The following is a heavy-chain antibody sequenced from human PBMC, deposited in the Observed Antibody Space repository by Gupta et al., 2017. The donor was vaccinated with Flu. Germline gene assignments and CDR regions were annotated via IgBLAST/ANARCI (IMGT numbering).Heavy chain of an antibody. CDR3: SRGVGF. J-gene: IGHJ3*01. Sequence: QVQLQESGPGLVKPSQTLSLTCTVSGGSISSGSYHWSWIRQPAGKGMEWIGRINTSGNTNYNPSLKSRVTISADTSNTQFSLKLNSVTAADTAVYYCSRGVGFWGQGTMVTVSS. CDR2: INTSGNT. CDR1: GGSISSGSYH. V-gene: IGHV4-61*02.